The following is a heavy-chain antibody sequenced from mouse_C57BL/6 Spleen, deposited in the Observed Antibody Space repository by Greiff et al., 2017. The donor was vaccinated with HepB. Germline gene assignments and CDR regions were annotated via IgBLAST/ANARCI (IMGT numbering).Heavy chain of an antibody. V-gene: IGHV14-4*01. CDR3: TTITTVVATGAMDY. J-gene: IGHJ4*01. Sequence: EVQLQQSGAELVRPGASVKLSCTASGFNIKDDYMHWVKQRPEQGLEWIGWIDPENGDTEYASKFQGKATITADKSSNTAYLQLSSLTSEDTAVYYCTTITTVVATGAMDYWGQGTSVTVSS. CDR2: IDPENGDT. CDR1: GFNIKDDY. D-gene: IGHD1-1*01.